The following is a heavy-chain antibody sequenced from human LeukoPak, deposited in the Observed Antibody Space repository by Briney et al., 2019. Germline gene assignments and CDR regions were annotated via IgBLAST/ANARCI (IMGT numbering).Heavy chain of an antibody. V-gene: IGHV3-21*01. D-gene: IGHD6-13*01. CDR1: GFTSSSYS. Sequence: GGSLRLSCAASGFTSSSYSMNWVRQAPGKGLEWVSSISSSSSYIYYADSVKGRFTISRDNAKNSLYLQMNSLRAEDTAVYYCARDPIAAAGTSGWGQGTLVTVSS. J-gene: IGHJ4*02. CDR2: ISSSSSYI. CDR3: ARDPIAAAGTSG.